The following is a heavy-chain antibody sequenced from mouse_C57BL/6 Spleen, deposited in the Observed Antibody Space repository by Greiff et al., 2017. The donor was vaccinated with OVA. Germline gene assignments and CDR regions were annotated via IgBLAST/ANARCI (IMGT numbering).Heavy chain of an antibody. CDR3: ARGTGNWYFDV. CDR1: GFSLSTSGMG. V-gene: IGHV8-12*01. D-gene: IGHD4-1*01. J-gene: IGHJ1*03. CDR2: IYWDDDK. Sequence: QVTLKVSGPGILQSSQTLSLTCSFSGFSLSTSGMGVSWIRQPSGKGLEWLAHIYWDDDKRYNPSLKSRLTISKETARNQVFLKSTSVYTADTATYYCARGTGNWYFDVWGTGTTVTVSS.